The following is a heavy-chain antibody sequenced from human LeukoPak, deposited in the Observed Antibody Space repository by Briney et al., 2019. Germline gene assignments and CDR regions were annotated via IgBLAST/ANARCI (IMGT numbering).Heavy chain of an antibody. D-gene: IGHD3-3*01. CDR3: ARDLRLGVVKVLDY. V-gene: IGHV3-21*01. Sequence: GGSLRLSCAASGFTFSSYSMNWVRQAPGKGLEWVSYISSSSSYIYYADSVKGRFTISRDNAKNSLYLQMNSRRAEDTAVYYCARDLRLGVVKVLDYWGQGTLVTVSS. CDR1: GFTFSSYS. J-gene: IGHJ4*02. CDR2: ISSSSSYI.